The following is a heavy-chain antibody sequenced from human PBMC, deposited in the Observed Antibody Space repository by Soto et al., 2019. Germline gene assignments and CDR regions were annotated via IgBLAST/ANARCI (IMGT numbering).Heavy chain of an antibody. V-gene: IGHV3-23*01. Sequence: PGGSLRLSCATSGFTFSTYDMSWVRQAPGKGLEWVSTVGGGGDTYYADSVKGRFIISRDNSKNTLYLQMNSLRGEDAAVYYCAKDRGRGDWYFDLWGRGTLVTVSS. J-gene: IGHJ2*01. CDR3: AKDRGRGDWYFDL. CDR1: GFTFSTYD. CDR2: VGGGGDT.